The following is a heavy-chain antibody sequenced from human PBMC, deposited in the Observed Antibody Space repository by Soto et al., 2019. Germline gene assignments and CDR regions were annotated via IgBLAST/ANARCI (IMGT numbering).Heavy chain of an antibody. CDR1: GFTFSDYA. V-gene: IGHV3-33*01. Sequence: QEQLVESGGGVVQPGRSPRLSCAASGFTFSDYAMHWVRQAPGKGLEWVAVIWHDGTNKYYADSVKGRFTISRDNSKNTLYLQMNSLRAEDTAVYYCARPALLVSTFDYWGQGTVVTVSS. D-gene: IGHD5-12*01. CDR3: ARPALLVSTFDY. J-gene: IGHJ4*02. CDR2: IWHDGTNK.